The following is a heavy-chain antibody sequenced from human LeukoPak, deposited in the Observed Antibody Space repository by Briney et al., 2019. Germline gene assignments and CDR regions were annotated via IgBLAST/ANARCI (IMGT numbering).Heavy chain of an antibody. J-gene: IGHJ3*02. Sequence: SQTLPHTCAISGDRVSRKCVWNWIRQSPSSGLEWLGRTYYRSKWYNDYAVSVKGRITVNLDTSKNQFSLQLNSVTPEDTAVYYCARVGRYLDAFDMWGQGTMVTVSS. CDR3: ARVGRYLDAFDM. CDR2: TYYRSKWYN. V-gene: IGHV6-1*01. D-gene: IGHD1-26*01. CDR1: GDRVSRKCV.